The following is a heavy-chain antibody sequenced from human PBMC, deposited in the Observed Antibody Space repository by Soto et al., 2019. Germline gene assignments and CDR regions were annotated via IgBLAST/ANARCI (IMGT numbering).Heavy chain of an antibody. D-gene: IGHD3-3*01. Sequence: QVLLQESGPGLVKPSQTLSLTCTVSGGSISSGGYYWSWIRQHPGKGLEWIGYIYYSGSTYYNPSLHRRVTISVDTSNNQFSLKLSAGTAADTAVYYCARGSYYDFWSGYYTGMVGAFDIWGQETMVTVSS. V-gene: IGHV4-31*03. CDR3: ARGSYYDFWSGYYTGMVGAFDI. CDR2: IYYSGST. J-gene: IGHJ3*02. CDR1: GGSISSGGYY.